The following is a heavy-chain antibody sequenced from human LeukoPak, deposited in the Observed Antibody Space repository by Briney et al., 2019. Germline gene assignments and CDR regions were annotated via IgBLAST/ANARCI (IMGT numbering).Heavy chain of an antibody. CDR1: GGFISTYH. V-gene: IGHV4-59*01. D-gene: IGHD3-22*01. Sequence: SETLSLTCTVSGGFISTYHWNWIRQPPGKGLEWIGEIYYNGNTNYNYNPSLKSRVSISVDTSNNQFSLKLSSVTAADTAVYYCASVFGDSSGYYLFDYWGQGTLVTVSS. J-gene: IGHJ4*02. CDR2: IYYNGNT. CDR3: ASVFGDSSGYYLFDY.